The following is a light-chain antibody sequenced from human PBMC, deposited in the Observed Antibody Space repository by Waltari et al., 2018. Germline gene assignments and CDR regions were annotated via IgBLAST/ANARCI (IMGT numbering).Light chain of an antibody. Sequence: DIQMTQSPSTLSASVGDRVTITCRASQSIDSWLAWYQHKPGKAPKLLIYKASNLEGGVPSRFSGSGSGTEFTLTISSLQPDDFAIYYCQQYNNNSPGGTFGRGTKVEIK. J-gene: IGKJ1*01. CDR2: KAS. CDR1: QSIDSW. V-gene: IGKV1-5*03. CDR3: QQYNNNSPGGT.